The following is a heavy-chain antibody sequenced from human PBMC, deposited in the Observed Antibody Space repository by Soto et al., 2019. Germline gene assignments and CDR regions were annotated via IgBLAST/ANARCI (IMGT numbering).Heavy chain of an antibody. D-gene: IGHD3-10*01. Sequence: QGLEWTGGIIPIFGTANYAQKFQGRVTITADESTSTAYMELSSLRSEDTAVYYCAIGRGMNWFDPWGQGTLVTVSS. CDR2: IIPIFGTA. V-gene: IGHV1-69*01. CDR3: AIGRGMNWFDP. J-gene: IGHJ5*02.